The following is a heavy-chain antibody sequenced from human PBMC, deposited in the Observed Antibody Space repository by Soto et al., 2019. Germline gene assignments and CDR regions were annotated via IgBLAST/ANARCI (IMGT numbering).Heavy chain of an antibody. CDR3: ARDRSGSYYPQDWFDP. D-gene: IGHD3-10*01. V-gene: IGHV4-59*01. CDR1: GGSISSYY. J-gene: IGHJ5*02. Sequence: QVQLQESGPGLVKPSETLSLTCTVSGGSISSYYWSWVRQPPGKGLEWIGYIYYSGSTNYNPSLKSRVTISVDTSKNQFSLKLSSVTAADTAVYYCARDRSGSYYPQDWFDPWGQGTLVTVSS. CDR2: IYYSGST.